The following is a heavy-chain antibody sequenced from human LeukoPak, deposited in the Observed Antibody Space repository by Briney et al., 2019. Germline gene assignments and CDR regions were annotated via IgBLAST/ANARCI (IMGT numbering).Heavy chain of an antibody. CDR1: GFTFSSYA. CDR2: ISGSGGST. Sequence: GGSLRLSCAASGFTFSSYAMSWVRQAPGKGLEWVSAISGSGGSTYYADSVKGRFTISRDNSKNTLYLQMNNLRAEDTAVYYCARDSTPYCGGDCSLGYWGQGTLVTVSS. CDR3: ARDSTPYCGGDCSLGY. V-gene: IGHV3-23*01. D-gene: IGHD2-21*02. J-gene: IGHJ4*02.